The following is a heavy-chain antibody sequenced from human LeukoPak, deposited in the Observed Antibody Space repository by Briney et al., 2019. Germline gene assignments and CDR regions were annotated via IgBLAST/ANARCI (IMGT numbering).Heavy chain of an antibody. CDR3: AKDYYGSGSSPDAFDI. D-gene: IGHD3-10*01. CDR2: ISGSGGST. V-gene: IGHV3-23*01. Sequence: PGGSLRLSCAASGFTFSSYAMSWVRQAPGKGLEWGSAISGSGGSTYYADSVKGRFTISRDNSKNTLYLQMNSLRAEDTAVYYCAKDYYGSGSSPDAFDIWGQGTMVTVSS. CDR1: GFTFSSYA. J-gene: IGHJ3*02.